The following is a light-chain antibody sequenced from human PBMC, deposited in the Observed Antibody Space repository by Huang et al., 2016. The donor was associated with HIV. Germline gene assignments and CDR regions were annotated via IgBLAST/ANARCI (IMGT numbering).Light chain of an antibody. CDR3: QQYGGSPCT. Sequence: ETVLTQSPGTLSLSPGETATLFCRASQNVNTTYLAWHQQKPGQAPRLLMYGASRRATGVSDRFSGSGSGTDYTLTIRRLEPEDLAVYYCQQYGGSPCTFGQGTKVEIK. J-gene: IGKJ2*02. CDR2: GAS. V-gene: IGKV3-20*01. CDR1: QNVNTTY.